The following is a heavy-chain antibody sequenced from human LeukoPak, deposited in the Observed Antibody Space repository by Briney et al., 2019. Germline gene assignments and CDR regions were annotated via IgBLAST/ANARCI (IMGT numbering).Heavy chain of an antibody. J-gene: IGHJ4*02. CDR3: AKRGEHYGAGSDSPPDYFFDI. D-gene: IGHD3-10*01. CDR1: GGSISSSYW. CDR2: IYHSGST. V-gene: IGHV4-4*02. Sequence: PSGTLSLTCVVSGGSISSSYWWSWVRQSPEKGLEWIGEIYHSGSTNYNPSLRSRVTMSVDKSKNQFSLQLNSVTAADTAVYYCAKRGEHYGAGSDSPPDYFFDIWGQGTLVIVSS.